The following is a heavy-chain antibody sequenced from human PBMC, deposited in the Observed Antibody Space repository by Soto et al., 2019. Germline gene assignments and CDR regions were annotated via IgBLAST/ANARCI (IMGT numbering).Heavy chain of an antibody. Sequence: EVQLVESGGGLVQPGGSLRLSCAASGFTFSSNDMHWVRQATGKGLEWVSAIGTAGDTYYPGSVKGRFTISRENAKNSLYLQMNSLRGGDTAVYYCARARGQSSSGKYYYYGMDVWGQGTTVNVSS. CDR2: IGTAGDT. J-gene: IGHJ6*02. D-gene: IGHD6-13*01. CDR1: GFTFSSND. CDR3: ARARGQSSSGKYYYYGMDV. V-gene: IGHV3-13*04.